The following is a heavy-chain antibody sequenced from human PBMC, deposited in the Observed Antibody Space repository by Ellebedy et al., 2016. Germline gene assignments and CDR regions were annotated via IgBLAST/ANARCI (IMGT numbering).Heavy chain of an antibody. D-gene: IGHD2-8*01. CDR1: GFTFSNHA. V-gene: IGHV3-23*01. CDR3: TRRSSESNGWGHFDR. Sequence: GGSLRLSCTTSGFTFSNHAMNWVRQAPGKGLEWVSTISGSGDSRYYADSVKGRFSISSDNSKNTVFLEMNSLRAEDTATYYCTRRSSESNGWGHFDRWGQGTLVTVSS. J-gene: IGHJ4*02. CDR2: ISGSGDSR.